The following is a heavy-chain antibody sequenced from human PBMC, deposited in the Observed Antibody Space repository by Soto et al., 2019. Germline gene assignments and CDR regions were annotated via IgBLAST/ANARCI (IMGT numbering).Heavy chain of an antibody. CDR3: ARDPRPPRYCSSTSCYDDFGY. J-gene: IGHJ4*02. CDR2: ISAYNGNT. Sequence: ASVKVSCKASGYTFTSYGISWVRQAPGQGLEWMGWISAYNGNTNYAQKLQGRVTMTTDTSTSTAYMELRSLRSDDTAVYYCARDPRPPRYCSSTSCYDDFGYWGQGTLVTVSS. V-gene: IGHV1-18*01. CDR1: GYTFTSYG. D-gene: IGHD2-2*01.